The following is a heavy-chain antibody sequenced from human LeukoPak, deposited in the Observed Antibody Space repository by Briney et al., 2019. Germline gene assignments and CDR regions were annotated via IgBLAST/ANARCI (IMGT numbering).Heavy chain of an antibody. Sequence: ASVKVSCKASGYTFTSYYMHWVRQAPGQGLEWMGVINPSGGSTSYTQKFQGRLTMTRDTSTSTVYMELSSLRSEDTAVYYCSRDRERGYTYAYGGDYWGQGTLVTVS. D-gene: IGHD5-18*01. J-gene: IGHJ4*02. CDR1: GYTFTSYY. CDR2: INPSGGST. CDR3: SRDRERGYTYAYGGDY. V-gene: IGHV1-46*01.